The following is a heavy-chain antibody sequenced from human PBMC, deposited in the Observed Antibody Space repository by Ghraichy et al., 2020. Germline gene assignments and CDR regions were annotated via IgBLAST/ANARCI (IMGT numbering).Heavy chain of an antibody. V-gene: IGHV3-33*01. CDR2: IWYDGSNK. D-gene: IGHD3-10*01. Sequence: GESLNISCAASGFTFSSYGMHWVRQAPGKGLEWVAVIWYDGSNKYYADSVKGRFTISRDNSKNTLYLQMNSLRAEDTAVYYCARLYGSGSYYRAADFDYWGQGTLVTVSS. CDR3: ARLYGSGSYYRAADFDY. J-gene: IGHJ4*02. CDR1: GFTFSSYG.